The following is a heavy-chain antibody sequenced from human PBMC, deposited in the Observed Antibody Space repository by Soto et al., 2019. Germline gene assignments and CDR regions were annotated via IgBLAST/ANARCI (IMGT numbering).Heavy chain of an antibody. CDR2: MNANNGNT. V-gene: IGHV1-8*02. CDR3: ARGLMVAAKDDY. Sequence: ASVKVSCKASGYTFTSYAMHWVRQAPGQRLEWMGWMNANNGNTGYAQKFQGRVTMTRNTSISTAYMELSSLRSEDTAVYYCARGLMVAAKDDYWGQGTLVTVSS. CDR1: GYTFTSYA. D-gene: IGHD2-15*01. J-gene: IGHJ4*02.